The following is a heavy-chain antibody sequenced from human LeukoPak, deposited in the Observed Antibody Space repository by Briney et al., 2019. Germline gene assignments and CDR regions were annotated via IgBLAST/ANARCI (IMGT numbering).Heavy chain of an antibody. J-gene: IGHJ4*02. CDR1: GGSFSSYA. Sequence: VKVSCKASGGSFSSYAFSWVRQAPGHGLEWMGGIIPLFGTSNYAQRFEGRVTLTADDATRTAHMELTGLRSEDTAVYYCARDRGFDYVGETYRSAVFDSWGQGTLVTVSS. V-gene: IGHV1-69*13. CDR3: ARDRGFDYVGETYRSAVFDS. D-gene: IGHD3-16*02. CDR2: IIPLFGTS.